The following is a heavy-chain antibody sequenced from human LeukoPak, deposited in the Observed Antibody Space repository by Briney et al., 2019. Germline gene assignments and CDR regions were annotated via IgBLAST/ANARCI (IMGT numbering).Heavy chain of an antibody. Sequence: ASETLSLTCAVYGGSFSGYYWSWIRQPPGKGLEWIGEINHSGSTNYNPSLKSRVTISVDTSKNQFSLKLSSVTAADTAVYYCARYDSSGYYWDAFDIWGQGTMVTVSS. CDR1: GGSFSGYY. CDR3: ARYDSSGYYWDAFDI. J-gene: IGHJ3*02. D-gene: IGHD3-22*01. V-gene: IGHV4-34*01. CDR2: INHSGST.